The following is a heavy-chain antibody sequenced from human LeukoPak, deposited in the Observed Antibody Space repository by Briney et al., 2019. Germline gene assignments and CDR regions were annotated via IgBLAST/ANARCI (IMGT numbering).Heavy chain of an antibody. CDR2: ISPSGAST. CDR3: ARGSSRGPRDAFDF. CDR1: GYTFTTYA. D-gene: IGHD2-15*01. Sequence: ASVKVSCKASGYTFTTYAMNWVRQAPGQGLEWMGIISPSGASTSYAQKFQGRVTMTRDMSTSTVYMELSSLISEDTAVYYCARGSSRGPRDAFDFWGQGTMVTLSS. V-gene: IGHV1-46*01. J-gene: IGHJ3*01.